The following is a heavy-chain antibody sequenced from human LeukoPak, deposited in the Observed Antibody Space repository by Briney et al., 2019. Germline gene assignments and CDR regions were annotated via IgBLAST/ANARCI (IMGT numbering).Heavy chain of an antibody. CDR3: ARDHLAGWALEY. J-gene: IGHJ4*02. D-gene: IGHD6-19*01. CDR1: GFTFSSYG. CDR2: ISYDGSNK. Sequence: PGGSLRLSCAASGFTFSSYGMHWVRQAPGKGLEWVAVISYDGSNKYYADSVKGRFTISRDNSKNTLYLQLNSLRAEDTAVYFCARDHLAGWALEYWGQGTLVTVSS. V-gene: IGHV3-30*03.